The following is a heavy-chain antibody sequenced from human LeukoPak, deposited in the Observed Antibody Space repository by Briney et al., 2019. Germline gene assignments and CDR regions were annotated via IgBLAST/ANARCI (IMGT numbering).Heavy chain of an antibody. D-gene: IGHD5-24*01. CDR1: GYSFSSYW. CDR2: INGAGTTT. V-gene: IGHV3-74*01. Sequence: GGSLRLSCGASGYSFSSYWMHWVRQVPGQGLVWVSRINGAGTTTTYADSVTGRFTISRDNAKNTQYLQMNSLRAEDTAVYYCTRDRGDGYIYFDYWGQGTLVTVSS. CDR3: TRDRGDGYIYFDY. J-gene: IGHJ4*02.